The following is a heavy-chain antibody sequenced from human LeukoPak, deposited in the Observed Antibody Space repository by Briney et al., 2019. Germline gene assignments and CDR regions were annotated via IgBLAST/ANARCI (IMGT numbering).Heavy chain of an antibody. Sequence: PGGSLRLSCAASGFTFSSYSMTWVRQAPGKGLEWVSSISSSSSYIYYADSVKGRFTISRDNAKNSLHLQMNSLRAEDTAVYYCARVLDGYSYGFDYWGQGTLVTVSS. CDR3: ARVLDGYSYGFDY. CDR2: ISSSSSYI. J-gene: IGHJ4*02. V-gene: IGHV3-21*01. D-gene: IGHD5-18*01. CDR1: GFTFSSYS.